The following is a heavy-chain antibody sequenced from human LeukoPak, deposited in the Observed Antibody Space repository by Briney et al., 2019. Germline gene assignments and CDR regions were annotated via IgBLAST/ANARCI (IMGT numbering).Heavy chain of an antibody. V-gene: IGHV3-15*01. Sequence: KPRGSLRLSCAASGFTFTNVWMSWVRQAPGKGLEWVGLIKSKTDGGTTDCAAPVKGRFTISRDDPENTVYLQMNSLKTEDTALYYCARLGGYYNFLDWGQGTLVTVSS. D-gene: IGHD2/OR15-2a*01. CDR1: GFTFTNVW. J-gene: IGHJ4*02. CDR2: IKSKTDGGTT. CDR3: ARLGGYYNFLD.